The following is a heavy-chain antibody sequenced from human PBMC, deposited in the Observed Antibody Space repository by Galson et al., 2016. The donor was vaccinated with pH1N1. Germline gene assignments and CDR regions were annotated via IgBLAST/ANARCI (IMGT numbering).Heavy chain of an antibody. D-gene: IGHD3-10*01. CDR2: ISPIFGSI. Sequence: SVKVSCKASGGTFSNSAISWVRQAPGQGLEWVGGISPIFGSINYAQRFQGRVTITPDIFTNTAYMALSSLRSEDTAIYYCATAGPLVREILYYSYALDVWGQGTTVTVSS. CDR3: ATAGPLVREILYYSYALDV. CDR1: GGTFSNSA. J-gene: IGHJ6*02. V-gene: IGHV1-69*06.